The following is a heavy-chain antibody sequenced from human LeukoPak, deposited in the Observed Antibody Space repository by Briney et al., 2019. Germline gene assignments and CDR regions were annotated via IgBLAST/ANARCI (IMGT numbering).Heavy chain of an antibody. D-gene: IGHD1-1*01. CDR1: GGSISSSSYY. CDR3: VTQGNWT. V-gene: IGHV3-74*01. CDR2: INTDGSSP. Sequence: ETLSLTCTVSGGSISSSSYYWGWVRQAPGKGLVWVSRINTDGSSPTYAASVKGRFTISRDNAKNTLYLQMNSLTAEDTAVYYCVTQGNWTWGQGTLGTVSS. J-gene: IGHJ4*02.